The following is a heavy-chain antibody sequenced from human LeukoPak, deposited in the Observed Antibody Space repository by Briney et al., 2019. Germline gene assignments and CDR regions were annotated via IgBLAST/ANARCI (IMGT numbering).Heavy chain of an antibody. J-gene: IGHJ6*03. CDR3: ARVSATLRLLGGMDV. Sequence: AATVTVSCKASGGTFSSYAISWVRQAPGQGLEWMGGIIPIFGTANYAQKFQGRVTITTDESTSTAYMELSSLRSEDTAVYYCARVSATLRLLGGMDVWGKGTTVTVSS. V-gene: IGHV1-69*05. D-gene: IGHD2-15*01. CDR1: GGTFSSYA. CDR2: IIPIFGTA.